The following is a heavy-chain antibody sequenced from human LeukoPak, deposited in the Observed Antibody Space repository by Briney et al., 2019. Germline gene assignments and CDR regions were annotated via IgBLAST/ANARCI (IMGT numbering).Heavy chain of an antibody. V-gene: IGHV3-74*01. J-gene: IGHJ3*02. CDR1: GFTFSTYW. CDR3: ARVGGGWAFDI. D-gene: IGHD2-15*01. Sequence: GGSLRLSCAASGFTFSTYWMHWVRQAPGKGLVWVSRINSDGSTTSYADSVKGRFTISRDNAKSTLYLQMNSLRAEDTAVYYCARVGGGWAFDIWGQGTMVTVSS. CDR2: INSDGSTT.